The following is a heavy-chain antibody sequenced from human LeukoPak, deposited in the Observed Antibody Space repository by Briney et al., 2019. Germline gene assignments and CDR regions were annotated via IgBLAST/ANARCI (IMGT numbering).Heavy chain of an antibody. CDR2: INHSGST. V-gene: IGHV4-34*01. D-gene: IGHD6-6*01. CDR3: ARGPLDVGRIAARRSGDY. Sequence: SETLSLTCAVYGGPFSGYYWSWIRQPPGKGLEWIGEINHSGSTNYNPSLKSRVTISVDTSKNQFSLKLSSVTAADTAVYYCARGPLDVGRIAARRSGDYWGQGTLVTVSS. CDR1: GGPFSGYY. J-gene: IGHJ4*02.